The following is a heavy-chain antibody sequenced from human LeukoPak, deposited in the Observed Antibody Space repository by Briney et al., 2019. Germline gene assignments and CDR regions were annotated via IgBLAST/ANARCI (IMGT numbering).Heavy chain of an antibody. V-gene: IGHV3-15*01. CDR2: IKSKTDGGTT. D-gene: IGHD5-24*01. CDR1: GFTFSNAW. Sequence: GGSLRLSCAASGFTFSNAWMSWVRQAPGKGLEWVGRIKSKTDGGTTDYAAPVKGRFTISRDDSKNTLYLQMNSLKTEDTAVYYCTTDPTQLLIDAFDIWGQGTMVTVSS. J-gene: IGHJ3*02. CDR3: TTDPTQLLIDAFDI.